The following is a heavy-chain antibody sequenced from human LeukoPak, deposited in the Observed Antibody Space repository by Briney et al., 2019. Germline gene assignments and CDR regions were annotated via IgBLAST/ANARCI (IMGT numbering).Heavy chain of an antibody. CDR3: AKDPRITIFSLDY. D-gene: IGHD3-9*01. J-gene: IGHJ4*02. CDR1: GFIFSSYG. CDR2: IRYDASNK. Sequence: GGSLRLSCAASGFIFSSYGMHWVRQAPGKGLEWVAFIRYDASNKHYADSVKGRFTISRDNSKNTLYLQMNSLRAEDTAVYYCAKDPRITIFSLDYWGQGTLVTVSS. V-gene: IGHV3-30*02.